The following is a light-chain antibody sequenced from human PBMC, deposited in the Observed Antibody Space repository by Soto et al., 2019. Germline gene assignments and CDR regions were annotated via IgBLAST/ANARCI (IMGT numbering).Light chain of an antibody. V-gene: IGLV2-14*03. J-gene: IGLJ2*01. Sequence: QSALAQPASVSGSPGQSITISCTGTSSDVGGYNYVSWYQHHPGKAPKLMIYDVSDRPSGVSNRFSGSKSGNTASLTISGLQAEDEANYYCTSYTSSSTVYVVFGGGTKLTGL. CDR1: SSDVGGYNY. CDR2: DVS. CDR3: TSYTSSSTVYVV.